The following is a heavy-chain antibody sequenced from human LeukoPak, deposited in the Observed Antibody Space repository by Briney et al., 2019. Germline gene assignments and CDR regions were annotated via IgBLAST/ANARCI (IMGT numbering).Heavy chain of an antibody. CDR3: ARSHIVAVTGFAFDI. V-gene: IGHV4-39*01. CDR2: IYYSGRT. D-gene: IGHD2-21*02. Sequence: PSETLSLTCTVSGGSISSSSYYWRWIRQPPGKGLEWIGSIYYSGRTYYNPSLKSRVTITVDTSKIQFSLKLSSVTAADTTVYYCARSHIVAVTGFAFDIWGQGTLVTVSS. CDR1: GGSISSSSYY. J-gene: IGHJ3*02.